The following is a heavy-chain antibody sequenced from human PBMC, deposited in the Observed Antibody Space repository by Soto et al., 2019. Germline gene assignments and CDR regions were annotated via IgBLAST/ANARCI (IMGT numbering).Heavy chain of an antibody. D-gene: IGHD2-21*02. CDR1: SSGC. V-gene: IGHV3-15*01. Sequence: SSGCMSMVRKDPGKGLEWVGRIKSNTDGGTTDYAAPVKGRFTISRDDSKNTLYLQMNSLKTEDTAVYYCTTSGHMVVVTGVGFDHRGQGTLVTVSS. CDR3: TTSGHMVVVTGVGFDH. J-gene: IGHJ4*02. CDR2: IKSNTDGGTT.